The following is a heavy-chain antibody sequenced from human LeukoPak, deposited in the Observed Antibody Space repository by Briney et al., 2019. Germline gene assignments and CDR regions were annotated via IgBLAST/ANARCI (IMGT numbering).Heavy chain of an antibody. V-gene: IGHV3-23*01. CDR1: GFTFSSYA. CDR2: ISGSGGST. D-gene: IGHD1-7*01. CDR3: ARDSGNYLDAFDI. Sequence: GGSLRLSCAASGFTFSSYAMSWVRQAPGKGLEWVSAISGSGGSTYYADSVKGRFTISRDNSKNTLYLQMNSLRAEDTAVYYCARDSGNYLDAFDIWGQGTMVTVSS. J-gene: IGHJ3*02.